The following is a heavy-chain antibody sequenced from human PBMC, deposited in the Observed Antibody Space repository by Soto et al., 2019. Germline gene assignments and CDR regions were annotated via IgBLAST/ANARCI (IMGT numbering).Heavy chain of an antibody. V-gene: IGHV1-18*01. CDR2: ISAYNGNT. D-gene: IGHD5-12*01. CDR3: ARRYSGYDFDAFDI. Sequence: ASVKVSCKASGYTFTSYGISWVRQAPGQGLEWMGWISAYNGNTNYAQKLQGRVTMTTXXXXXXXXXELRSLRSDDTAVYYCARRYSGYDFDAFDIWGQGTMVTVSS. CDR1: GYTFTSYG. J-gene: IGHJ3*02.